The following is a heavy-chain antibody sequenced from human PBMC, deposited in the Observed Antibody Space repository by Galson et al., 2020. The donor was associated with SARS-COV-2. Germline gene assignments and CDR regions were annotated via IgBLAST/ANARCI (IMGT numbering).Heavy chain of an antibody. CDR3: ARIYCSGVTCGRYFGMDV. D-gene: IGHD2-15*01. CDR2: INPNSGGT. Sequence: ASVKVSCKDSGYSFTGYYMHWVRQAPGQGLEWMGWINPNSGGTKYAQKFQGRVTMTRDTSISTAYMELSRLKSDDTAVYYWARIYCSGVTCGRYFGMDVWGQGTGVTGSS. V-gene: IGHV1-2*02. J-gene: IGHJ6*01. CDR1: GYSFTGYY.